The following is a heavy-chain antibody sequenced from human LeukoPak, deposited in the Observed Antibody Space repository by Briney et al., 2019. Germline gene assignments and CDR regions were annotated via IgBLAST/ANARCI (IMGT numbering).Heavy chain of an antibody. Sequence: PGGSLRLSCAASGFTFTNYAMTWVRQAPGKGLEWVAATSSSDAGTYHADSVRGRFTISRDNSKNTLYLQMNSLRAEDAAVYYCAKDPSGSYSSEYFQHWGQGTLVTVSS. D-gene: IGHD1-26*01. CDR2: TSSSDAGT. J-gene: IGHJ1*01. CDR3: AKDPSGSYSSEYFQH. CDR1: GFTFTNYA. V-gene: IGHV3-23*01.